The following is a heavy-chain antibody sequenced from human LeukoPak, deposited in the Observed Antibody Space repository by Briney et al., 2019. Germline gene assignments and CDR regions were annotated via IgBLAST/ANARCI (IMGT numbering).Heavy chain of an antibody. CDR3: ARALAGNLNDAFDL. CDR2: IYPGDSDT. D-gene: IGHD6-19*01. CDR1: GYSFTSRW. J-gene: IGHJ3*01. Sequence: GESLKISCKASGYSFTSRWIGWVRQMPGKGLEWMGIIYPGDSDTRYSSSFQGQVTMSVDTSISVAYLQWSSLKASDTGIYYCARALAGNLNDAFDLWGQGTMVTVAS. V-gene: IGHV5-51*01.